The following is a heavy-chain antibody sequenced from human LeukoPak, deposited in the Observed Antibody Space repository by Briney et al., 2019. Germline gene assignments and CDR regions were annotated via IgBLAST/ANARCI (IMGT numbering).Heavy chain of an antibody. CDR2: IKWDGSEK. J-gene: IGHJ4*02. V-gene: IGHV3-7*01. D-gene: IGHD3-16*01. Sequence: GGSLRLSCEASGFSIKIYWMDWVRQAPGKGLEWVANIKWDGSEKYYVDSVKGRFSISRDNAKNSLFLQINNPRVEDTAVYYWARGPEYNDSVLFPFDYWGQGPPLTVSS. CDR1: GFSIKIYW. CDR3: ARGPEYNDSVLFPFDY.